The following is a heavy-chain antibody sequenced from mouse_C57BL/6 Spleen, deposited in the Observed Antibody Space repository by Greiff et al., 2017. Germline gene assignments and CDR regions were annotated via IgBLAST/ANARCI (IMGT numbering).Heavy chain of an antibody. D-gene: IGHD1-1*01. CDR3: ATFDTTVVSYFDD. V-gene: IGHV1-7*01. CDR2: INPSSGYT. J-gene: IGHJ2*01. Sequence: VQLQQSGAELAKPGASVKLSCKASGYTFTSYWMHWVKQRPGQGLEWIGNINPSSGYTKYNQKFKDKATLTADKSSSTSYMQLSSLTYEDSAVYYCATFDTTVVSYFDDWGKGTTLTVSS. CDR1: GYTFTSYW.